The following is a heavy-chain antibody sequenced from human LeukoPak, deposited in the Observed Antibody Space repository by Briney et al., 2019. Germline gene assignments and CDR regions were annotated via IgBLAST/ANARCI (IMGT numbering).Heavy chain of an antibody. V-gene: IGHV4-61*02. CDR3: ARVDGSCSGGSCPSGNWFDP. J-gene: IGHJ5*02. CDR1: HGSISSGNYN. D-gene: IGHD2-15*01. CDR2: FHTRGST. Sequence: SQTLSLSCTVSHGSISSGNYNWSWIRQHAGKGLEWTGRFHTRGSTNYNPSLKSRVIISVDTSKNQFSLKLNSVTAADTAVYYCARVDGSCSGGSCPSGNWFDPWGQGTLVTVSS.